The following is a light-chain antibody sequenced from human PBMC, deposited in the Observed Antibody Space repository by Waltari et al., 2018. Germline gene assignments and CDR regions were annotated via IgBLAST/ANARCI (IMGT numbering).Light chain of an antibody. J-gene: IGLJ2*01. CDR1: RSDVGGSNF. V-gene: IGLV2-14*01. CDR2: DVS. CDR3: SSYTSSSPVV. Sequence: QSALTQPASVSESPGQSITISCTGTRSDVGGSNFVPWYQQHPGKAPKLMIYDVSKRPSGVSNRFPGSKSGNTASLTISGLQAEDEADYYCSSYTSSSPVVFGGGTKLTVL.